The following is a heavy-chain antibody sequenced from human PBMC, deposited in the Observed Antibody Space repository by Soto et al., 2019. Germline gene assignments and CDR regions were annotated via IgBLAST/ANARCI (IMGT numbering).Heavy chain of an antibody. V-gene: IGHV4-34*01. CDR1: GGSFSGYY. CDR2: INHSGST. Sequence: SETLSLTCAVYGGSFSGYYWSWIRQPPGKGLEWIGEINHSGSTNYNPSLKSRVTISVDTSKNQFSLKLSSVTAADTAVYYCARSATIFGVVIIQSYYYGMDVWGQGTTVTVS. CDR3: ARSATIFGVVIIQSYYYGMDV. D-gene: IGHD3-3*01. J-gene: IGHJ6*02.